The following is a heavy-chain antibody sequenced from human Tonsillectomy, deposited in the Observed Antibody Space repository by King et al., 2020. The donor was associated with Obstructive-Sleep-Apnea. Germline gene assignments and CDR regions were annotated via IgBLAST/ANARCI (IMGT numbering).Heavy chain of an antibody. J-gene: IGHJ3*02. CDR3: AKDWRSGGNGAFDI. CDR2: ISGIGCSS. V-gene: IGHV3-23*04. CDR1: GLTFSSYA. Sequence: VQLVESGGGLVQPGGCLRLSCAASGLTFSSYAMSWVRQALGKGLEWVSAISGIGCSSYYAGSVKGRFTISMDNSKNTLYLQMNSLRAEDTAVYYCAKDWRSGGNGAFDIWGQGTMVTVSS. D-gene: IGHD2-8*01.